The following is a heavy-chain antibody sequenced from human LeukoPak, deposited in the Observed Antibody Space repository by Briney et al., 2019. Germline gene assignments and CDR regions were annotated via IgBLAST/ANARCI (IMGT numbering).Heavy chain of an antibody. J-gene: IGHJ3*02. CDR2: INHSGST. D-gene: IGHD2-2*01. CDR3: ARPYCSSTSCHAFDI. Sequence: SETLSLTCAVYGGSFSGYYWSWIRQPPGKGLEWIGEINHSGSTNYNPSLKSRVTISVDTSKNQFSLKLSSVTAADTAVYYCARPYCSSTSCHAFDIWGQGTMVTVSS. CDR1: GGSFSGYY. V-gene: IGHV4-34*01.